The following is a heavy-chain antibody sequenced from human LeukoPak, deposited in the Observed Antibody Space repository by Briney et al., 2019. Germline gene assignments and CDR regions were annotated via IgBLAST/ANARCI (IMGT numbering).Heavy chain of an antibody. CDR3: AIRYGSGEKYYYYYYMDV. Sequence: ASVTVSCKASGYTFTSYDINWVRQAPGEGREWMGWMNPNIGNTGYAQKFHGRVTITRNTSITTAYMELSSLRSEDTAVYYCAIRYGSGEKYYYYYYMDVWGKGTTVTVSS. V-gene: IGHV1-8*01. D-gene: IGHD3-10*01. J-gene: IGHJ6*03. CDR2: MNPNIGNT. CDR1: GYTFTSYD.